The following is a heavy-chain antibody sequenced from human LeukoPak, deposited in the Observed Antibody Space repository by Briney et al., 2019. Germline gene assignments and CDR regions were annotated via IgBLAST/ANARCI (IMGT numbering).Heavy chain of an antibody. Sequence: SETLSLTCAVSGYSISSGYYWGWIRQPPGKGLERIGSIYHSGSTYYNPSLKSRVTISVDTSKNQFSLKLSSVTAADTAVYYCAGQLYGDYVDYWGQGTLVTASS. CDR2: IYHSGST. CDR3: AGQLYGDYVDY. CDR1: GYSISSGYY. V-gene: IGHV4-38-2*01. D-gene: IGHD4-17*01. J-gene: IGHJ4*02.